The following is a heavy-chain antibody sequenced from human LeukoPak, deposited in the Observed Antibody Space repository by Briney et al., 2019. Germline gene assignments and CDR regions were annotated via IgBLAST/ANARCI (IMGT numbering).Heavy chain of an antibody. V-gene: IGHV1-18*01. CDR1: GYTFTSYG. Sequence: ASVKVSCKASGYTFTSYGIGWVRQAPGQGLEWMGWISAYNGNTNYAQKLQGRVTMTTDTSTSTAYMELRSLRSDDTAVYYCARVGYSSGWLGYFDYWGQGTLVTVSS. CDR2: ISAYNGNT. D-gene: IGHD6-19*01. CDR3: ARVGYSSGWLGYFDY. J-gene: IGHJ4*02.